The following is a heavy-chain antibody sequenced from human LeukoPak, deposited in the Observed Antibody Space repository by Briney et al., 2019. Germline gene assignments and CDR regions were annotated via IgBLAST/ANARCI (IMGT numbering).Heavy chain of an antibody. D-gene: IGHD6-19*01. CDR2: INHSGST. Sequence: SETLSLTCAVYGGSFSGYYWSWIRQPPGKGLEWIGEINHSGSTNYNPSLKSRVTISVDTSKNQFSLKLSSVTAADTAVYYCASDSSGWFRKGFDYWGQGTLVTVSS. J-gene: IGHJ4*02. V-gene: IGHV4-34*01. CDR1: GGSFSGYY. CDR3: ASDSSGWFRKGFDY.